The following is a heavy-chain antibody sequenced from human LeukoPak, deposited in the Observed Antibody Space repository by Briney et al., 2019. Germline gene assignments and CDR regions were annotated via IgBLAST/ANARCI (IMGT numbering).Heavy chain of an antibody. J-gene: IGHJ5*02. CDR3: ARDYGDYGWFDP. D-gene: IGHD4-17*01. CDR2: INPNSGGT. CDR1: GYTFTGYY. V-gene: IGHV1-2*02. Sequence: ASVKVSCKTSGYTFTGYYIHWVRQAPGQGLEWMGWINPNSGGTNYAQKFQGRVTMTRDTSISTAYMELSRLRSDDTAVYYCARDYGDYGWFDPWGQGTLVTVSS.